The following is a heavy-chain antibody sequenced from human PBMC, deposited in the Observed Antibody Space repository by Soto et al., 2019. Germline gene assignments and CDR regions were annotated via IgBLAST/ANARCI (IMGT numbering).Heavy chain of an antibody. CDR2: VVFGRSST. CDR1: GFTFKNYA. Sequence: GASLRLSCEGSGFTFKNYAMHWARQVPGKGLEWVAVVVFGRSSTYYADSVKGRFTISRDNPKNSVYLQMNSLRDEDTAVYYCVRDSLFDHWGQGTLVTVSS. CDR3: VRDSLFDH. V-gene: IGHV3-30*04. J-gene: IGHJ4*02.